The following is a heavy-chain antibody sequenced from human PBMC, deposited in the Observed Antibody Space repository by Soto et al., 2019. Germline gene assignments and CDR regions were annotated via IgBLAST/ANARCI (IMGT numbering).Heavy chain of an antibody. D-gene: IGHD2-2*01. Sequence: EVQLVESGGDLVQPGGSLRLSCVASGFDFNRYSVNWVRQAPGKGLEWISYINSGSTSVFYAVSVKGRFTISRDNAKNSLYLQMNSLRAEDTALYYCTSSTSPDAYWGQGTLVTVSS. J-gene: IGHJ4*02. CDR2: INSGSTSV. CDR3: TSSTSPDAY. CDR1: GFDFNRYS. V-gene: IGHV3-48*01.